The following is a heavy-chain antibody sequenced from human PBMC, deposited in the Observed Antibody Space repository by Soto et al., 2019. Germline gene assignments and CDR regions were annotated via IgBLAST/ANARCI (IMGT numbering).Heavy chain of an antibody. Sequence: SQTLSLTCAISGDSVSSNSAVWNWIRQSPSRGLEWLGRTYYRSKWYNDYAVSVKGRITINPDTSKNQFSLQVNSVIPEDTAVYYCASGSGDQFDYWGQGTLVTVSS. V-gene: IGHV6-1*01. D-gene: IGHD3-10*01. CDR1: GDSVSSNSAV. CDR2: TYYRSKWYN. J-gene: IGHJ4*02. CDR3: ASGSGDQFDY.